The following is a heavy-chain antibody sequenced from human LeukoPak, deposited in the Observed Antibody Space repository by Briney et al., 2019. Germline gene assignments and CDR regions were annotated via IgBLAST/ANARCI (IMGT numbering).Heavy chain of an antibody. V-gene: IGHV3-48*01. D-gene: IGHD4-17*01. CDR3: ARVVTGDHWYYYYYMDV. J-gene: IGHJ6*03. CDR1: GFTFSSYS. CDR2: ISSRSSTI. Sequence: PGGSLRLSCAASGFTFSSYSMNWVRQAPGKGLEWVSYISSRSSTIYYADSVKGRFTISRDNAKNSLYLQMNSLRAEDTAVYYCARVVTGDHWYYYYYMDVWGKGTTVTISS.